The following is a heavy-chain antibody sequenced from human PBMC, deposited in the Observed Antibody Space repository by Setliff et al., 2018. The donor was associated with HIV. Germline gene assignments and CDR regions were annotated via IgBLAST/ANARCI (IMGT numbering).Heavy chain of an antibody. CDR1: GYTFTNYN. J-gene: IGHJ3*02. Sequence: GASVKVSCKASGYTFTNYNIHWVQQAPGKGLQWMGRIDPKNGKTIYAEKFQGRVTIIADTSIDTTYMELSSLRSEDTAIYYCAAEGNIFDIWGQGTRVTVSS. CDR3: AAEGNIFDI. V-gene: IGHV1-69-2*01. CDR2: IDPKNGKT.